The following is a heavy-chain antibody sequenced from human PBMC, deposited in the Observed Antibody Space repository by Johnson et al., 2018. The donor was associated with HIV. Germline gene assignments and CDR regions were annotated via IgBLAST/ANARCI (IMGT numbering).Heavy chain of an antibody. Sequence: QVQLVESGGALVQPGGSLKLSCAGSGFTFSASAMHWVHQAPGKGLEWVAFIRYDGSNQYYAASVTGRLTISRDNTKNTLFLQMNSLRPEDTALYYCARRRRYGDYFADAFDIWGQGTMVTVSS. D-gene: IGHD4-17*01. CDR1: GFTFSASA. CDR3: ARRRRYGDYFADAFDI. J-gene: IGHJ3*02. V-gene: IGHV3-30*02. CDR2: IRYDGSNQ.